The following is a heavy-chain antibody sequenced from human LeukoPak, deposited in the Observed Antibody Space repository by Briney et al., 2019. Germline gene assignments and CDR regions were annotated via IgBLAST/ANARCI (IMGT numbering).Heavy chain of an antibody. CDR1: GFTFSSYW. D-gene: IGHD2/OR15-2a*01. J-gene: IGHJ4*02. CDR2: IKQDGSEK. V-gene: IGHV3-7*03. CDR3: AKDALISYRGAWSQSDY. Sequence: GGSLRLSCAASGFTFSSYWMSWVRQAPGKGLEWVANIKQDGSEKYYVDSVKGRFTISRDNSKNTLYLQMNRLRAEDTAIYYCAKDALISYRGAWSQSDYWGRGTLVTVSS.